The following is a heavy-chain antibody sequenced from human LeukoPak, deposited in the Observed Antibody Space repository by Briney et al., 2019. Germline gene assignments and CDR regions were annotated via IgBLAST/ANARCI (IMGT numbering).Heavy chain of an antibody. Sequence: PSETLSLTCDVYGGSFSGYYWSWIRQPPEKGLEWIGEINHSGSTNYNPSLKSRVTISVDTSKNQFSLKLSSVTAADTAVYYCARVFDSGSQAYFYYMDVWGKGTTVTIFS. V-gene: IGHV4-34*01. J-gene: IGHJ6*03. CDR1: GGSFSGYY. D-gene: IGHD3-10*01. CDR2: INHSGST. CDR3: ARVFDSGSQAYFYYMDV.